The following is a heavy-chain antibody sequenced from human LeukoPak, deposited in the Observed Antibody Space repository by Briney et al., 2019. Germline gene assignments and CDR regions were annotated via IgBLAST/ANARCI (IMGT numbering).Heavy chain of an antibody. V-gene: IGHV3-30-3*01. Sequence: GRSLRLSCAASGFMFSTYAMHWVRQAPGKGLEWVAVISYDGSDEYYADSVKGRFTTSRDNAKNSLYLQMNSLRAEDTAVYYCAREGGDGYNYVDYWGQGILVTVSS. J-gene: IGHJ4*02. D-gene: IGHD5-24*01. CDR2: ISYDGSDE. CDR1: GFMFSTYA. CDR3: AREGGDGYNYVDY.